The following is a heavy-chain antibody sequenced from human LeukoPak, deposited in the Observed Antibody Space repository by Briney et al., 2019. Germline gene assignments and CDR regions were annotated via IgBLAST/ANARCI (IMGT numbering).Heavy chain of an antibody. CDR1: GGSISSGDYY. D-gene: IGHD3-22*01. J-gene: IGHJ4*02. Sequence: SETLSLTCTVSGGSISSGDYYWSWIRQPPGKGLEWIGYIYYSGSTYYNPSLKSRVTISVDTSKNQFSLKLSSVTAADTAVYYCARLGYDSSRSGFDYWGQGTLVTVSS. V-gene: IGHV4-30-4*01. CDR2: IYYSGST. CDR3: ARLGYDSSRSGFDY.